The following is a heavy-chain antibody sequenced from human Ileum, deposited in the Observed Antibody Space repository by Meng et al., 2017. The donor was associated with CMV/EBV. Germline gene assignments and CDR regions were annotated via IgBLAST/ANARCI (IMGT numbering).Heavy chain of an antibody. D-gene: IGHD3-22*01. CDR3: VGVRTFNYDSSGQSLDY. V-gene: IGHV3-7*01. J-gene: IGHJ4*02. Sequence: GESLKISCATSGLNSDRYWVTWVRQAPGKGLEWVANIKKDGSEKNYVDSVKGRFIISTDNTKNSVFLQMNSLRVEDTALYYCVGVRTFNYDSSGQSLDYWGQGTLVTGSS. CDR2: IKKDGSEK. CDR1: GLNSDRYW.